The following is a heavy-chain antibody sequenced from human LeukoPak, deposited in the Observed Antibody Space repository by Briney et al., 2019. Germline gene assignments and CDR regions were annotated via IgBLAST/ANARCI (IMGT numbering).Heavy chain of an antibody. CDR2: ISGSGGST. V-gene: IGHV3-23*01. D-gene: IGHD3-22*01. CDR3: AKDSSGYQDAFDI. CDR1: GFTFSSYA. Sequence: PGGSLRLSCAAFGFTFSSYAMSWVRQAPGKGLEWVSAISGSGGSTYYADSVKGRFTISRDNSKNTLYLQMNSLRAEDTAVYYCAKDSSGYQDAFDIWGQGTMVTVSS. J-gene: IGHJ3*02.